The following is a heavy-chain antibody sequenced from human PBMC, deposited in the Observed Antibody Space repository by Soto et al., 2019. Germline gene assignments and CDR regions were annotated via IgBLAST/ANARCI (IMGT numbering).Heavy chain of an antibody. Sequence: SETLSLTCTVSGRSISSYYWSWIRQPPGKGLEWIGYIYYSGSTNYNPSLKSRVTISVDTSKNQFSLKLSSVTAADTAVYYCAREGVSSSWYNYYGMDVWGQGTTVT. CDR1: GRSISSYY. CDR3: AREGVSSSWYNYYGMDV. V-gene: IGHV4-59*01. D-gene: IGHD6-13*01. CDR2: IYYSGST. J-gene: IGHJ6*02.